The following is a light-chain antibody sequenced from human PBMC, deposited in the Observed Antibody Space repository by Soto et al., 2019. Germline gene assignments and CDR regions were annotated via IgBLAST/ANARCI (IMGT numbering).Light chain of an antibody. CDR3: QQSYSTPP. Sequence: DIQMTQSPSSLSASVGDRVTITCRASQSISSYLNWHQQKPGKAPKLLIYAASSLQSGVPSRFSGSGSGTDFTLTISSLQPEDFATYYCQQSYSTPPFGQGTKVAIK. CDR2: AAS. J-gene: IGKJ1*01. V-gene: IGKV1-39*01. CDR1: QSISSY.